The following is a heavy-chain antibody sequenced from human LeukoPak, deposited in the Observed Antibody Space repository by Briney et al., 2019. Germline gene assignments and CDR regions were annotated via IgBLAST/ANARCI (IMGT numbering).Heavy chain of an antibody. J-gene: IGHJ6*03. Sequence: GGSLRLSCAASGFTFSSYAMSWVRQAPGKGLEWVSAISGSGGSTYYADSVKGRFTISRDNSKNTLYLQMNSLRAEDTAVYYCAKVPYYYDSSGYNYYYYMDVWGKGTTVTVSS. D-gene: IGHD3-22*01. CDR2: ISGSGGST. CDR3: AKVPYYYDSSGYNYYYYMDV. CDR1: GFTFSSYA. V-gene: IGHV3-23*01.